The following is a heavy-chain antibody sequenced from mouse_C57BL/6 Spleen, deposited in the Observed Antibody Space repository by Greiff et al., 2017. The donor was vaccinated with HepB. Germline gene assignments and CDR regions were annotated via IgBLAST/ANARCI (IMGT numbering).Heavy chain of an antibody. V-gene: IGHV1-7*01. D-gene: IGHD2-4*01. CDR3: ARSYYDYDDGAWFAY. CDR1: GYTFTSYW. J-gene: IGHJ3*01. CDR2: INPSSGYT. Sequence: LQESGAELAKPGASVKLSCKASGYTFTSYWMHWVKQRPGQGLEWIGYINPSSGYTKYNQKFKDKATLTADKSSSTAYMQLSSLTYEDSAVYYCARSYYDYDDGAWFAYWGQGTLVTVSA.